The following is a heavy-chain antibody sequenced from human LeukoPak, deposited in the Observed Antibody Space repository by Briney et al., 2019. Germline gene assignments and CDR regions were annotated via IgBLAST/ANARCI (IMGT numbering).Heavy chain of an antibody. CDR2: IIPIFGTA. D-gene: IGHD3-3*01. J-gene: IGHJ6*03. Sequence: ASVKVSCKASGGTFSSYAISWVRQAPGQGLEWMGGIIPIFGTANYAQKFQGRVTITADESTSTAYMELSSLRSEDTAVYYCSFTSGGVGWSNLSHYYYMDVWGKGTTVTVSS. V-gene: IGHV1-69*13. CDR3: SFTSGGVGWSNLSHYYYMDV. CDR1: GGTFSSYA.